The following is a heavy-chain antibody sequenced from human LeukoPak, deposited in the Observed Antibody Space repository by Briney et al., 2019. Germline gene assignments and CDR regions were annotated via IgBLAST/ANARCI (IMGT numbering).Heavy chain of an antibody. Sequence: GGSLRLSCAASGFAFSSYAMSWVRQAPGKGLEWLSGISGSGGTTYYADSVKGRFTISRDNSKNTLYLQMNSLRAEDTAVYYCAREGVGGFDIWGQGTMVTVSS. CDR2: ISGSGGTT. CDR1: GFAFSSYA. D-gene: IGHD3-16*01. V-gene: IGHV3-23*01. CDR3: AREGVGGFDI. J-gene: IGHJ3*02.